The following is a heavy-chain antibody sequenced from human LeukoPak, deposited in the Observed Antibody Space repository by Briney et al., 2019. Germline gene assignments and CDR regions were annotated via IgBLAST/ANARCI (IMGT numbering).Heavy chain of an antibody. V-gene: IGHV3-48*01. D-gene: IGHD1-26*01. CDR2: ISSSSSTI. CDR3: ASVGRGRSGSYYGFDY. Sequence: GGSLRLSCAASGFTFSSYSMNWVRQAPGKGLEWVSYISSSSSTIYYADSVKGRFTISRDNAKNSLYLQMNSLRAEDTAVYYCASVGRGRSGSYYGFDYWGQGTLVTVSS. J-gene: IGHJ4*02. CDR1: GFTFSSYS.